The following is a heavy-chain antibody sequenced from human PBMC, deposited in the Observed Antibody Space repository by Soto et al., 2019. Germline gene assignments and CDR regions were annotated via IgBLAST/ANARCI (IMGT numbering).Heavy chain of an antibody. CDR1: GYTLTRLS. Sequence: ASVKVSCKVSGYTLTRLSMHWVRQAPGKGLEWMGGSDPADGKTIYAQKFQGRVTMTEDTSTDTAYMDLSSLRSEDTAVYYCVKVSGQWLVNHFDYWGQGTLVTVSS. D-gene: IGHD6-19*01. J-gene: IGHJ4*02. CDR3: VKVSGQWLVNHFDY. V-gene: IGHV1-24*01. CDR2: SDPADGKT.